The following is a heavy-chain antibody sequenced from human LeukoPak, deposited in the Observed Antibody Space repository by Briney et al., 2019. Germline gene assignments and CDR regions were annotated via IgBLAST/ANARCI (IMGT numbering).Heavy chain of an antibody. CDR1: GFTFSSYA. V-gene: IGHV3-23*01. CDR2: ISKSDGTT. CDR3: ARGALIPGF. D-gene: IGHD2-21*01. Sequence: GGSLRLSCAASGFTFSSYAMTWVRQAPGKGLAWVSSISKSDGTTYYADSVKGRFTISRDNSKNTLYLHMDSLRVEDTAIYYCARGALIPGFRGQGTLVTVSS. J-gene: IGHJ4*02.